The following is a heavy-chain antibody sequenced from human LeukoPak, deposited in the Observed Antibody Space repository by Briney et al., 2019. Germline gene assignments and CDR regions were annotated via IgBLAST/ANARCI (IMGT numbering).Heavy chain of an antibody. CDR2: TNSDGTNT. Sequence: GGSLRLSCAASGFTLSSYWMHWVRQAPGKGLVWVSRTNSDGTNTNYADSVKGRFTISRDTAKNTLYLQMNSLRAEDTAVYYCARPGAGSYMDVWGKGTTVTISS. D-gene: IGHD3-10*01. V-gene: IGHV3-74*01. J-gene: IGHJ6*03. CDR1: GFTLSSYW. CDR3: ARPGAGSYMDV.